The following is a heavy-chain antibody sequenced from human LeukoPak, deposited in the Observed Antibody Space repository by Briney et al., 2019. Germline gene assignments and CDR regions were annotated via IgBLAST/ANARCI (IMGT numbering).Heavy chain of an antibody. CDR1: GFTFSSYS. Sequence: PGGSLRLSCAASGFTFSSYSMNWVRQAPGKGLEWVSSISSSSSYIYYADSVKGRFTISRDNAKNSLYPQMNSLRAEDTAVYYCARDLGSSWYGGDYWGQGTLVTVSS. J-gene: IGHJ4*02. CDR2: ISSSSSYI. CDR3: ARDLGSSWYGGDY. D-gene: IGHD6-13*01. V-gene: IGHV3-21*01.